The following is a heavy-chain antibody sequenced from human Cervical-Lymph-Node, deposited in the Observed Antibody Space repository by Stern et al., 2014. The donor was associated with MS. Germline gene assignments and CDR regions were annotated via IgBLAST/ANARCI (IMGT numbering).Heavy chain of an antibody. J-gene: IGHJ6*02. CDR2: IYPGDSDV. Sequence: VQLVQSGTEVKKPGESLKISCKGSGYKFSTDWIAWVRQMSGKGLECMGIIYPGDSDVIYNPSFRGQVTISADKSTNTAYLQWSSLKPSDTAIYYCARQPGTTLRHYFDGMDVWGQGTSVTVSS. D-gene: IGHD1-1*01. CDR1: GYKFSTDW. V-gene: IGHV5-51*01. CDR3: ARQPGTTLRHYFDGMDV.